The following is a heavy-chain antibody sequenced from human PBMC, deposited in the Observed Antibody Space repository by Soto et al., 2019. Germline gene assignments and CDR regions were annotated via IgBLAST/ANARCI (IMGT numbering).Heavy chain of an antibody. CDR3: AIVRVADSSLAH. V-gene: IGHV3-23*01. Sequence: GWSLRLSCAVSTFTFSNCVMNWVRQTPGKGLEWVSTIGYTGGSSYYADSVKGRFAISRDNSKNTLFLQMNRPTAEDTAIYFCAIVRVADSSLAHWGQGTLVTVSS. CDR1: TFTFSNCV. J-gene: IGHJ4*02. CDR2: IGYTGGSS. D-gene: IGHD3-10*02.